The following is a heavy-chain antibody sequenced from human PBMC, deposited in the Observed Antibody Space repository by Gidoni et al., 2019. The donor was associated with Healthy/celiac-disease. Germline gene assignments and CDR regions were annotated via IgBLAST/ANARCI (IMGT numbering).Heavy chain of an antibody. CDR2: ISWNSGSI. D-gene: IGHD3-22*01. Sequence: EVQLVESGGGLVQPGRSLRLSCAASGFTFDDYAMHWVRQAPGKGLEWVSGISWNSGSIGYADSVKGRFTISRDNAKNSLYLQMNSLRAEDTALYYCASGAKHYYDSSGYYRNWYFDLWGRGTLVTVSS. CDR3: ASGAKHYYDSSGYYRNWYFDL. J-gene: IGHJ2*01. CDR1: GFTFDDYA. V-gene: IGHV3-9*01.